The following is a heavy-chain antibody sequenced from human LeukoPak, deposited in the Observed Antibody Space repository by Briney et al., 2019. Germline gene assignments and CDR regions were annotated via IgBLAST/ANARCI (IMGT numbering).Heavy chain of an antibody. J-gene: IGHJ2*01. V-gene: IGHV3-74*01. D-gene: IGHD6-6*01. CDR3: ARNRYSSSSYDWYFDL. CDR1: GFTFSSYW. CDR2: INSDGSST. Sequence: GGSLRLSCAASGFTFSSYWMHWVRQAPGKGLVWVSRINSDGSSTSYADPVKGRFTISRDDAKNTMYLQMNSLRAEDTAVYYCARNRYSSSSYDWYFDLWGRGTLVTVSS.